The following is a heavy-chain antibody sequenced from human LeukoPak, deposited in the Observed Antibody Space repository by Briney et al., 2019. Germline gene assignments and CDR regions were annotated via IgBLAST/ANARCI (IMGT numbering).Heavy chain of an antibody. D-gene: IGHD1-26*01. CDR1: GGSISSYY. CDR3: ATGGTSNYAFDI. CDR2: IYYSGST. V-gene: IGHV4-59*01. J-gene: IGHJ3*02. Sequence: SETLSLTCTVSGGSISSYYWTWIRQPPGKGLEWIGYIYYSGSTNYNPSLKSRVTISVDTSKNQFSLKLSSVTAADTAVYYCATGGTSNYAFDIWGQGTLLTVSS.